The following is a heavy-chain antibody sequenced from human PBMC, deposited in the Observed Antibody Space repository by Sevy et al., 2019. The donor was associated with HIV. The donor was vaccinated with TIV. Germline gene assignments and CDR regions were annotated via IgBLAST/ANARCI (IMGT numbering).Heavy chain of an antibody. CDR2: ISFDGSDK. Sequence: GGSLRLSCAASGFSFSTHAMHWVRQAPGKGLEWVAVISFDGSDKYYTDSVKGRFTIARDDSKNTLLLQVISLRAKDTAVYYCARDAGYSTVWYPGYWGQGTLVTVSS. CDR3: ARDAGYSTVWYPGY. D-gene: IGHD6-19*01. V-gene: IGHV3-30*03. J-gene: IGHJ4*02. CDR1: GFSFSTHA.